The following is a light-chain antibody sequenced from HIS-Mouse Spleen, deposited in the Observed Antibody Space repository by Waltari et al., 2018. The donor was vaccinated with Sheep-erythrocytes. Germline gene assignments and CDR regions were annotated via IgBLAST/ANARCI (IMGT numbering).Light chain of an antibody. Sequence: QSARTQPASVSGSPGPSITISCTGPSGEVGSYTLVSCYQQHPGKAPKIMIYEGSKRPSGVSNRFSGSKSGNTASMTISGLQAEDEADYYCCSYAGSSTPWVFGGGTKLTVL. V-gene: IGLV2-23*01. CDR1: SGEVGSYTL. CDR3: CSYAGSSTPWV. J-gene: IGLJ3*02. CDR2: EGS.